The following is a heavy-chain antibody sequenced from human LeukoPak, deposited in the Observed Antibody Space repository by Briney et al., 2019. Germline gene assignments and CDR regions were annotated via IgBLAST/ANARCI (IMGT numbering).Heavy chain of an antibody. CDR1: GFTFSSYG. Sequence: PGRSLRLSCAASGFTFSSYGMHWVRQAPGKGLEWVAVISYDGSNKYYADSVKGRFTISRDNSKNTLYLQMNSLRAEDTAVYYCAKEKVEEQQLDHWFAPWGQGTLVTVSS. J-gene: IGHJ5*02. CDR3: AKEKVEEQQLDHWFAP. V-gene: IGHV3-30*18. D-gene: IGHD6-13*01. CDR2: ISYDGSNK.